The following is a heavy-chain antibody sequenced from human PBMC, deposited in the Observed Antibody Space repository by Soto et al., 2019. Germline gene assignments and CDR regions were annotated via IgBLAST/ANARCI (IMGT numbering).Heavy chain of an antibody. CDR1: EYSFTSYW. Sequence: GESLKISCKGSEYSFTSYWISWVRQMPGKGLEWMGRIDPSDSYTNYSPSFQGHVTISADKSISTAYLQWSSLKASDTAMYYCASCSIAADYYGMDVWGQGTTVTVSS. D-gene: IGHD6-13*01. CDR2: IDPSDSYT. CDR3: ASCSIAADYYGMDV. J-gene: IGHJ6*02. V-gene: IGHV5-10-1*01.